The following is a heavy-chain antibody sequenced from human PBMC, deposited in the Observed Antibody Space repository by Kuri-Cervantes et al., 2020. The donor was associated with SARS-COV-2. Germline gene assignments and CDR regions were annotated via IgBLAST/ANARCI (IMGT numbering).Heavy chain of an antibody. CDR3: ARVGFGDYEFDY. J-gene: IGHJ4*02. CDR2: INPNSGGT. Sequence: ASVKVSCKASGYTFTGYYMHWVRQAPGQGLEWMGWINPNSGGTNYAQKFQGRVTMTRDTSINTAYMELSRLRSDDTAVYYCARVGFGDYEFDYWGQGTLVTVSS. CDR1: GYTFTGYY. D-gene: IGHD4-17*01. V-gene: IGHV1-2*02.